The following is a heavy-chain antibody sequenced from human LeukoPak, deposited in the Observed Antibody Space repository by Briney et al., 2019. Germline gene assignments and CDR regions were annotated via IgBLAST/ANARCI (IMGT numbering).Heavy chain of an antibody. CDR1: GCSITSYY. D-gene: IGHD3-10*01. J-gene: IGHJ5*02. Sequence: SETLSLTCTVSGCSITSYYWSWIRQPPGKGLEWIGYIHYSGSTYYNPSLKSRVTISVDTSKNQFSLKLSSVTAADTAVYYCARGPLLLWFGEPREFNWFDPWGQGTLVTVSS. CDR2: IHYSGST. V-gene: IGHV4-59*08. CDR3: ARGPLLLWFGEPREFNWFDP.